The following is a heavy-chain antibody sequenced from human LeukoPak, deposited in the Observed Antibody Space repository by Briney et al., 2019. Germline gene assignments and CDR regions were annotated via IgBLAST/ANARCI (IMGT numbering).Heavy chain of an antibody. J-gene: IGHJ6*03. V-gene: IGHV4-38-2*02. CDR1: GYSLTSGYY. D-gene: IGHD6-19*01. Sequence: SETLSLTCTVSGYSLTSGYYWGWIRQPPGKGLEWIASIFHSGSTFYNPSVKSRVTISVDTSKNQFSLTLRSVTAADTAVYYCARAPYSSGWYALKGGDNYYMDVWGTGTTVTISS. CDR3: ARAPYSSGWYALKGGDNYYMDV. CDR2: IFHSGST.